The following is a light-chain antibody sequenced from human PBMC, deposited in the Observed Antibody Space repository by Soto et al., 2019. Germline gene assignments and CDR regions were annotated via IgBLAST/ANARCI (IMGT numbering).Light chain of an antibody. CDR3: LQCDDLPLT. CDR1: QDISNY. CDR2: DAS. V-gene: IGKV1-33*01. J-gene: IGKJ4*01. Sequence: DIQMTQSPSSLSASVGDRVTITCQASQDISNYLNWYQQKPGKAPMLLISDASNLETGVKSRFSGSGSGTDFPFTISSLQTEDIAAYFCLQCDDLPLTFGGGTKVEI.